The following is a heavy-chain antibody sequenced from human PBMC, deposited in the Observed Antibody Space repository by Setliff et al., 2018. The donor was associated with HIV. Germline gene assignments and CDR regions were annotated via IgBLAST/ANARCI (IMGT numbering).Heavy chain of an antibody. CDR3: ARGLSFYDPGGFDY. J-gene: IGHJ4*02. CDR1: GGSISGHY. CDR2: IYSSGST. V-gene: IGHV4-4*09. D-gene: IGHD3-22*01. Sequence: PSETLSLTCTVSGGSISGHYWSWIRQPPGRGLEWIGYIYSSGSTNFNPPLQSRVTISVDTSKNQFSLKLSSATAADTAVYYCARGLSFYDPGGFDYWGQGTLVTVSS.